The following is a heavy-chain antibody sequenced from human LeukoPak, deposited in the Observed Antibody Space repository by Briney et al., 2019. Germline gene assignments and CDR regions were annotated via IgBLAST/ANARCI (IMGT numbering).Heavy chain of an antibody. Sequence: SQTLSLTCTVSGGSISSGDYYWRWIRQPPGKGLEWIGYIYYSGSTYYNPSLKSRVTISVDTSKNQFSLKLSSVTAADTAVYYCARDGEGGSSSSFDYWGQGTLVTVSS. D-gene: IGHD6-13*01. J-gene: IGHJ4*02. CDR3: ARDGEGGSSSSFDY. CDR1: GGSISSGDYY. CDR2: IYYSGST. V-gene: IGHV4-30-4*08.